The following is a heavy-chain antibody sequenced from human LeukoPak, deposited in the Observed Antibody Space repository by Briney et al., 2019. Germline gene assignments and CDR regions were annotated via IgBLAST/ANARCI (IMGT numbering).Heavy chain of an antibody. CDR2: IKGDGSST. CDR1: GFTFTTYW. V-gene: IGHV3-74*01. Sequence: GGSLRLSCAASGFTFTTYWMHWVRQVPGKGLVWVARIKGDGSSTRHADSMKGRFTISRDNAKNTLYLQMNSLRDEDTAVYYCVREGLECSGSSCQRAAFDYWGQGTLATVSS. CDR3: VREGLECSGSSCQRAAFDY. J-gene: IGHJ4*02. D-gene: IGHD2-2*01.